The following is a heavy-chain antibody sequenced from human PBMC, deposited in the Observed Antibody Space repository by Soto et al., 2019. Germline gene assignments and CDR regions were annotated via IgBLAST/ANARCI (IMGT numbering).Heavy chain of an antibody. CDR3: ARGRMYCSSPSCYQGWFDP. J-gene: IGHJ5*02. CDR1: GFTFSSYS. V-gene: IGHV3-21*01. D-gene: IGHD2-2*01. CDR2: ISSSSSDI. Sequence: GSLRLSCAASGFTFSSYSMNWVRQAPGKGLEWVSSISSSSSDIYYADVVKGRFTISRDDAKNSLYLQMNSLRAEDTAVYYCARGRMYCSSPSCYQGWFDPWGQGTLVNVSS.